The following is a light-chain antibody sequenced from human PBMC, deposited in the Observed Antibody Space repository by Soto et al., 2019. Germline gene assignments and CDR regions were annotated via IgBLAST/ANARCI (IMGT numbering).Light chain of an antibody. CDR1: QSVSIY. V-gene: IGKV3-11*01. CDR3: QQRSNSPPWIT. Sequence: EIVVSQSPATLSLSPGERATLSCRASQSVSIYLAWYQQKPGQAPRLLIYDASNRATGIPAKFSGSGSGTDFTLTISSLEPEDSAVYYCQQRSNSPPWITFGQRTRLAIK. CDR2: DAS. J-gene: IGKJ5*01.